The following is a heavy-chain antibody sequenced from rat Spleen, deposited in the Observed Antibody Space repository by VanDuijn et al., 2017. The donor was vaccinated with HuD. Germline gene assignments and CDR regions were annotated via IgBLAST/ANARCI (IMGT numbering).Heavy chain of an antibody. CDR2: MWTGGGT. CDR3: TRSSYIYFDY. D-gene: IGHD1-2*01. V-gene: IGHV2-41*01. CDR1: GFSLTSYN. J-gene: IGHJ2*01. Sequence: QVQLKESGPGLVQPSQTLSLTCTVAGFSLTSYNVHWVRQPPGKGLEWMGVMWTGGGTTYNSALKSRLSISRDTYKSQVFLKMNSLQTEDTAIYYCTRSSYIYFDYWGQGVMVTVSS.